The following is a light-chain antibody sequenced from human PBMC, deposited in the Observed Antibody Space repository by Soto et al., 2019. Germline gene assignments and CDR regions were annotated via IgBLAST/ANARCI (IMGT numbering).Light chain of an antibody. CDR2: EVS. J-gene: IGLJ3*02. CDR1: SSDVGGFNY. CDR3: SSFTTSNTWV. Sequence: QSALPQPASVSGSPGQSITISCTGTSSDVGGFNYVSWYQQYPGEAPKLLIYEVSNRPSGVSSRFSGSKSGNTASLTISGLQAVDEGDYYCSSFTTSNTWVFGGGTKLTVL. V-gene: IGLV2-14*01.